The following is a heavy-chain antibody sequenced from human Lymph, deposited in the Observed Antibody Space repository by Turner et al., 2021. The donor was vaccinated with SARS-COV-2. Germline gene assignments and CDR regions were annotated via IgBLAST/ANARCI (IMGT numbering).Heavy chain of an antibody. V-gene: IGHV3-53*02. D-gene: IGHD6-13*01. Sequence: EVQLVETGGGLIQPGGSLRLPCAASGIIVSRNYMNWVRQAPGKGLEWVSVIYSGGTTYYADSVEGRFTISRDNSKNTLYLQMNSLRVEDTAVYYCARDLGTYGMDVWGQGTTVTVSS. CDR1: GIIVSRNY. J-gene: IGHJ6*02. CDR2: IYSGGTT. CDR3: ARDLGTYGMDV.